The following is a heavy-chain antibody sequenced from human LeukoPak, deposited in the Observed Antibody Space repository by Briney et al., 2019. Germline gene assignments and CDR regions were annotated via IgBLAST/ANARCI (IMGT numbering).Heavy chain of an antibody. D-gene: IGHD1-14*01. Sequence: PSETLSLTCAVYGGSFSGYYWSWIRQPPGKGLEWIGEINHSGSTNYNPSLKSRVTISVDTSKNQFSLKLSSVTAADTAVYYCARDLGPTRYWSAAYYYGMDVWGQGTTVTVSS. V-gene: IGHV4-34*01. J-gene: IGHJ6*02. CDR3: ARDLGPTRYWSAAYYYGMDV. CDR1: GGSFSGYY. CDR2: INHSGST.